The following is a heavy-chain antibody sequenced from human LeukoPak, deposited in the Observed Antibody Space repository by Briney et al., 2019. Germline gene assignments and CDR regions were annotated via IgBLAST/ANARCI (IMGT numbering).Heavy chain of an antibody. CDR1: GDSASSTSVS. D-gene: IGHD3-16*01. Sequence: SQTLSLTCAISGDSASSTSVSWSWMRQSPSRGLEYLGRTRYRSTWNTFYSLSVEGRITINADTSRNEVSLRLSSVTPEDTALYYCVRDFNWAFDYWGQGTLVTVSS. V-gene: IGHV6-1*01. CDR3: VRDFNWAFDY. J-gene: IGHJ4*02. CDR2: TRYRSTWNT.